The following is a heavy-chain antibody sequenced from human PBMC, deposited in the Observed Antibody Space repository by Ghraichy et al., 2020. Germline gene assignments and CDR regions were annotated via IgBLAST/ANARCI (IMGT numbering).Heavy chain of an antibody. J-gene: IGHJ4*02. CDR1: GGTFSSYA. CDR2: IIPIFGTA. D-gene: IGHD3-10*01. Sequence: SVKVSCKAAGGTFSSYAISWVRQAPGQGLEWMGGIIPIFGTANYAQKFQGRVTITADKSTSTAYMELSSLRSEDTAVYYCARDEYSYGSGSYYHTGLDYWGQGTLVTVSS. CDR3: ARDEYSYGSGSYYHTGLDY. V-gene: IGHV1-69*06.